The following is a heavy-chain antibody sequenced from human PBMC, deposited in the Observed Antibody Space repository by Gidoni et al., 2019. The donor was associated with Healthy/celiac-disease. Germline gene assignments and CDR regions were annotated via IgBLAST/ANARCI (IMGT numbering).Heavy chain of an antibody. CDR2: IKQDGSEK. CDR3: AREYYFDY. J-gene: IGHJ4*02. V-gene: IGHV3-7*03. Sequence: EVQLVESGGGLVQPGGSLRLSCAASGFTFSSYWMSWVRQAPGKGLEWVANIKQDGSEKYYVDSVKGRFTIYRDNAKKSLYLQKKSLRAEDTAVYYCAREYYFDYWGQGTLGTVSS. CDR1: GFTFSSYW.